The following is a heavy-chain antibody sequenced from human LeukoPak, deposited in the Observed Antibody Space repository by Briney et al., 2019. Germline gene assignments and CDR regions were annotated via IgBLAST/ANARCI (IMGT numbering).Heavy chain of an antibody. V-gene: IGHV3-23*01. CDR3: AKAAVVAATQENWFDP. Sequence: GGSLRLSCAASGFTFSSYAMSWVRQAPGKGLEWVSAISGSGGSTYYADPVKGRFTISRDNSKNTLYLQMNSLRAEDTAVYYCAKAAVVAATQENWFDPWGQGTLVTVSS. CDR1: GFTFSSYA. CDR2: ISGSGGST. J-gene: IGHJ5*02. D-gene: IGHD2-15*01.